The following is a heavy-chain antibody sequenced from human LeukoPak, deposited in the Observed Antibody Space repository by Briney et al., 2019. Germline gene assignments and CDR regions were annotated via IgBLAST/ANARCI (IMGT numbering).Heavy chain of an antibody. CDR1: GVSISTSC. J-gene: IGHJ1*01. V-gene: IGHV4-59*12. CDR2: RCDDGRG. D-gene: IGHD2-2*02. Sequence: SETLSLTCTVSGVSISTSCWSWIRQSPGRGLEWIGYRCDDGRGLYNPSLRSRVSRVTISVDASEKQFSLSLRSVTAADTAVYYCATSPLGYCSSTSCYNWGVRGEYFQHWGQGTLVTVSS. CDR3: ATSPLGYCSSTSCYNWGVRGEYFQH.